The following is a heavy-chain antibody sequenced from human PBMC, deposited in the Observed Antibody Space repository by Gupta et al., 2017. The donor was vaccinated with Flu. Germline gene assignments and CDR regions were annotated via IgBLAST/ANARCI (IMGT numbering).Heavy chain of an antibody. D-gene: IGHD2-2*01. CDR3: ARVPVPAATYYYYYMDV. V-gene: IGHV1-2*06. J-gene: IGHJ6*03. Sequence: GQGLEWMGRINPNSGGTNYAQKFQGRVTMTRDTSNSTAYMELSRLRSDDTAVYYCARVPVPAATYYYYYMDVWGKGTTVTVSS. CDR2: INPNSGGT.